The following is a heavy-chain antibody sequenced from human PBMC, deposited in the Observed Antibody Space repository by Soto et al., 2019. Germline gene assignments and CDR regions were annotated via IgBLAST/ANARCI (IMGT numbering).Heavy chain of an antibody. CDR1: GFTFTSYA. CDR3: ARRLTTTVSALGY. J-gene: IGHJ4*02. Sequence: PGGSLRLSCKASGFTFTSYAIHWVRQAPGKGLEWVSVISPDGVNKHSAESVRGRFVSSRDNSKNTVHLEMNRLRLDDTAVYFCARRLTTTVSALGYWGQGSLVTVSS. V-gene: IGHV3-30*09. D-gene: IGHD4-4*01. CDR2: ISPDGVNK.